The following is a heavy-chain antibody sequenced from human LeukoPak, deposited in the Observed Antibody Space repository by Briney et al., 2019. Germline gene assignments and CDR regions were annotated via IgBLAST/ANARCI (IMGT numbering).Heavy chain of an antibody. D-gene: IGHD3-3*01. CDR1: GFTFSDYY. CDR3: ARGPPQYYGFWSGPKRGGRSGWFDP. CDR2: VSSSDNIT. Sequence: GGSLRLSCAASGFTFSDYYMSWLRQAPGNGPEWLSYVSSSDNITDYADSVKGRFTSCRDNAKNSLYLQMNSLRAEDTAVYYCARGPPQYYGFWSGPKRGGRSGWFDPWGQGTLVTVSS. V-gene: IGHV3-11*04. J-gene: IGHJ5*02.